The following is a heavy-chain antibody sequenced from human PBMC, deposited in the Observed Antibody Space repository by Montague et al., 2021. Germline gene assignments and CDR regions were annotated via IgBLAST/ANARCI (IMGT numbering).Heavy chain of an antibody. J-gene: IGHJ5*02. D-gene: IGHD6-13*01. Sequence: SETLSLTCTVSGASITSNIYYWGWIRQSPGKGLEWIGSIYYSGNSFYQPSLKSRITMAVDTTKNQFSLKLSSVIAADTAIYYCARVFSSWYVGWFDPWGQGTLVTVSS. CDR2: IYYSGNS. CDR3: ARVFSSWYVGWFDP. V-gene: IGHV4-39*07. CDR1: GASITSNIYY.